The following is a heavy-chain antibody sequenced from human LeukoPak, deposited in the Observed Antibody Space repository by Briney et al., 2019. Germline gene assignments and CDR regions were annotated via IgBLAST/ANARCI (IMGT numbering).Heavy chain of an antibody. V-gene: IGHV3-30*03. D-gene: IGHD4-17*01. CDR2: ISYDGSNK. J-gene: IGHJ4*02. CDR3: GRDKSYGDSTDY. Sequence: GGSLRLSCAASGLIFSSYGMHWVRQAPGKGLEWVAVISYDGSNKYYGDSVKGRFTISRDNSKNTLYLQVNSLRAEDTAVYYCGRDKSYGDSTDYWGQGTLVAVSS. CDR1: GLIFSSYG.